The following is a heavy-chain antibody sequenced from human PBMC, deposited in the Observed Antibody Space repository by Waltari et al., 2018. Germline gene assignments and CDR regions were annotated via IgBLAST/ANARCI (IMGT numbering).Heavy chain of an antibody. V-gene: IGHV1-69*01. CDR1: GGTFSSYA. J-gene: IGHJ3*02. D-gene: IGHD2-21*02. CDR3: ASTLRGGGHIVVVTAIDDAFDI. CDR2: IIPIFGTA. Sequence: QVQLVQSGAEVKKPGSSVKVSCKASGGTFSSYAISWVRQAPGQGLEWMGGIIPIFGTANYAQTFQGRVTITADESTSTAYMELSSLRSEDTAVYYCASTLRGGGHIVVVTAIDDAFDIWGQGTMVTVSS.